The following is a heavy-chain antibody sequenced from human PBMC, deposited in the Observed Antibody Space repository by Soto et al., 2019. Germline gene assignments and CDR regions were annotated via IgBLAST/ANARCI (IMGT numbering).Heavy chain of an antibody. Sequence: GGSLRLSCSASGFTFSSYDMHWVRQGPGKGLEWVSAIGTAGDTNYAGPVKGRFTISRENAKNSLYLQMNSLRAGDTAIYFCARAIGPTLFDYWGQGTLVTVSS. CDR1: GFTFSSYD. CDR3: ARAIGPTLFDY. D-gene: IGHD3-22*01. CDR2: IGTAGDT. V-gene: IGHV3-13*04. J-gene: IGHJ4*02.